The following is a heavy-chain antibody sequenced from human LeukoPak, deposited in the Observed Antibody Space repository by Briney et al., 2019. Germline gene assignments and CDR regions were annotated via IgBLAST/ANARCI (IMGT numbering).Heavy chain of an antibody. D-gene: IGHD3-3*01. CDR1: GMSFSGHS. CDR3: AGGFRKRLGVRILTYSYNYHMDV. Sequence: SETQSLTCAVYGMSFSGHSWNWIRQPPGKGLEWIGEIDHSGSTSYNPSLKRRLTISLDTSKSQFSLRLNSVTAADTAVYYCAGGFRKRLGVRILTYSYNYHMDVWGKGTTVTVSS. CDR2: IDHSGST. J-gene: IGHJ6*03. V-gene: IGHV4-34*01.